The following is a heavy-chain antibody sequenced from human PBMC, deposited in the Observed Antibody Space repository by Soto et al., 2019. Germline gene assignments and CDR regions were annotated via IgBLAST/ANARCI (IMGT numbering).Heavy chain of an antibody. CDR3: VRLPSSGWYRGALDY. D-gene: IGHD6-19*01. V-gene: IGHV4-39*01. Sequence: PSETLSLTCTVSGGSISSSSYYCGWIRQPPGKGLEWIGSIYYSGSTYYNPSLKSRVTISVDTSKNQFSLKLSSVTAADTAVYYCVRLPSSGWYRGALDYWGQGTLVTVSS. J-gene: IGHJ4*02. CDR1: GGSISSSSYY. CDR2: IYYSGST.